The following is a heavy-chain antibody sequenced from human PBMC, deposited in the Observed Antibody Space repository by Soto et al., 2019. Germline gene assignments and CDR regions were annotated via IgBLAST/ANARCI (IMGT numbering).Heavy chain of an antibody. CDR1: GYTFTSYG. D-gene: IGHD1-1*01. CDR2: ISAYNGNT. J-gene: IGHJ3*02. CDR3: ARESPVRTGPTDHAFDI. V-gene: IGHV1-18*01. Sequence: QVQLVQSGAEVKKPGASVKVSCKASGYTFTSYGISWVRQAPGQGLEWMGWISAYNGNTNYAQKLQGRVTMTTDTSTSTDYMERRSGRSDGTAVYYCARESPVRTGPTDHAFDIWGQGTLVTGSS.